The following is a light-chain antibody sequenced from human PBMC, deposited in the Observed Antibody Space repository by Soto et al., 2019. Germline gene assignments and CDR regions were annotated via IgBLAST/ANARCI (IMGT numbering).Light chain of an antibody. CDR3: SSYAGSNPHP. CDR2: EVS. CDR1: SSDVGGYNY. Sequence: QSALTQPPSASGSPGQSVTISCTGTSSDVGGYNYVSWYQQHPGKAPKLMIYEVSKRPSGVPDRFSGSKSGNTASLTVSGLQAEDEADYYCSSYAGSNPHPFGGGTKLTVL. V-gene: IGLV2-8*01. J-gene: IGLJ3*02.